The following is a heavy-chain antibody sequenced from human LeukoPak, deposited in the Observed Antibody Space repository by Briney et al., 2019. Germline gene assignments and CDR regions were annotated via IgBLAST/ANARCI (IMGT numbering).Heavy chain of an antibody. J-gene: IGHJ4*02. CDR3: ARARADYYDNSGYYGIFDY. CDR2: ISWNSGRI. V-gene: IGHV3-9*01. Sequence: GGSLRLSCEASGFSFDDFVMHWVRQAPGKGLEWVSGISWNSGRIGYGDSVKGRFTISRDNAKNSLYLQMNSLRVEDTALYYCARARADYYDNSGYYGIFDYWGQGTLVTVSS. CDR1: GFSFDDFV. D-gene: IGHD3-22*01.